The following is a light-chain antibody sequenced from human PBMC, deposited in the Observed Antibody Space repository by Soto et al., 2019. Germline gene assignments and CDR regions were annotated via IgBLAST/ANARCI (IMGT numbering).Light chain of an antibody. CDR3: QQYSNWPLT. J-gene: IGKJ4*01. CDR2: GAS. CDR1: QSVSSN. Sequence: EIVMTQSPATLSVSPGEGATLSCRASQSVSSNLAWYQQKPGQAPRLLIFGASTSATGIPARFSGSGSGAEFSLAISALQSEDFAIYYCQQYSNWPLTFGGGNKVGIK. V-gene: IGKV3-15*01.